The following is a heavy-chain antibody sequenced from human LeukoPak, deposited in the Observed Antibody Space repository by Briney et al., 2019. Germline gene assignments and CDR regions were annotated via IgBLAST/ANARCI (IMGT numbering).Heavy chain of an antibody. CDR2: IRYDGSNK. CDR3: AKDLRRRIVVVIGGFDY. CDR1: GFTFSSYG. J-gene: IGHJ4*02. D-gene: IGHD3-22*01. V-gene: IGHV3-30*02. Sequence: GGSLRLSCAASGFTFSSYGMHWVRQAPGKGLEWVAFIRYDGSNKYYADSVEGRFTISRDNSKNTLYLQMNSLRAEDTAVYYCAKDLRRRIVVVIGGFDYWGQGTLVTVSS.